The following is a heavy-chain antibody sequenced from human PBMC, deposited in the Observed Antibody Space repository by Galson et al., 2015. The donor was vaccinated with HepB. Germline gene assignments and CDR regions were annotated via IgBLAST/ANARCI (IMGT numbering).Heavy chain of an antibody. J-gene: IGHJ5*02. Sequence: SLRLSCAASGFTFKSHSMHWVRQAPGKGLERVAVVSPDGRNKYYADSVKGRFTISRDNSENTLYLQMDSLRPEDTAIYHCARKAVVTPDYTWFDPWGQGTLVTVSS. CDR1: GFTFKSHS. CDR2: VSPDGRNK. V-gene: IGHV3-30*01. CDR3: ARKAVVTPDYTWFDP. D-gene: IGHD4-11*01.